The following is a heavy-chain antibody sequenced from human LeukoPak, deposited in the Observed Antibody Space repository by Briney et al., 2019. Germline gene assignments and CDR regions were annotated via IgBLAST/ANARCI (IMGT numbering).Heavy chain of an antibody. Sequence: WASVKVSCKASGGTFSSYAISWVRQAPGQGLEWMGGIIPIFGTANYAQKFQGRVTITADESTSTAYMELSSLRSEDTAVYYCARAGYYYDSSGYYFDYWGQGTLVTVSS. CDR2: IIPIFGTA. D-gene: IGHD3-22*01. V-gene: IGHV1-69*13. CDR1: GGTFSSYA. CDR3: ARAGYYYDSSGYYFDY. J-gene: IGHJ4*02.